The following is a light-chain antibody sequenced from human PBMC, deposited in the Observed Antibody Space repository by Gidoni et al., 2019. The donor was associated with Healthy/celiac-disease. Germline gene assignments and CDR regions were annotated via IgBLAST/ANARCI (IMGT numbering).Light chain of an antibody. CDR3: SSYTSSSTFWV. CDR1: SSDVGGYNY. CDR2: DVS. J-gene: IGLJ1*01. Sequence: QSALTQRSSVSGSPGQSITISFTGTSSDVGGYNYVSWYKQHPGKAPKLMIYDVSNRPVGVSNRFSGSKSGNTASLTISVFQAEDEADYYCSSYTSSSTFWVFGTGTKVTVL. V-gene: IGLV2-14*03.